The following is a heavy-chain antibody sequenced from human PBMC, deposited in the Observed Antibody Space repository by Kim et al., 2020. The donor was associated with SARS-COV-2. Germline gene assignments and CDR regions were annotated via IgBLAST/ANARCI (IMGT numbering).Heavy chain of an antibody. CDR3: AREGRPLWVNNYPLIAAAGTGVGSDAFDI. V-gene: IGHV4-4*07. D-gene: IGHD6-13*01. CDR1: GGSISSYY. Sequence: SETLSLTCTVSGGSISSYYWSWIRQPAGKGLEWIGRIYTSGSTNYNPSLKSRVTMSVDTSKNQFSLKLSSVTAADTAVYYCAREGRPLWVNNYPLIAAAGTGVGSDAFDIWGQGTMVTVSS. J-gene: IGHJ3*02. CDR2: IYTSGST.